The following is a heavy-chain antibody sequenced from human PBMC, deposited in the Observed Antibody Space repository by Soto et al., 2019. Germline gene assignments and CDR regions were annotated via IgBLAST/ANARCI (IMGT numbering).Heavy chain of an antibody. CDR1: GYTFTSYD. CDR2: MNPNSGNT. V-gene: IGHV1-8*01. J-gene: IGHJ6*03. CDR3: ARTFRILRFLECSYYMDV. Sequence: QVQLVQSGAEVKKPGASVKVSCKASGYTFTSYDINWVRQATGQGLERMGWMNPNSGNTGYAQKSQGRVTMSRNTSISTAYMELSSLRSEDTAVYYCARTFRILRFLECSYYMDVWGKGTTVSVSS. D-gene: IGHD3-3*01.